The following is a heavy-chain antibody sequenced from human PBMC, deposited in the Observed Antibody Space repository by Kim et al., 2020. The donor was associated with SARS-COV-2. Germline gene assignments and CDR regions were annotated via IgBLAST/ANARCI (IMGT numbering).Heavy chain of an antibody. V-gene: IGHV1-46*01. J-gene: IGHJ5*02. Sequence: ASVKVSCKASGYTFTSYYMHWVRQAPGQGLEWMGINPSGGSTSYAQKFQGRVTMTRDTSTSTVYMELSSLRSEDTAVYYCARDGPYYYDSSGYYSSWFDPWGQGTLVTVSS. CDR2: NPSGGST. CDR1: GYTFTSYY. CDR3: ARDGPYYYDSSGYYSSWFDP. D-gene: IGHD3-22*01.